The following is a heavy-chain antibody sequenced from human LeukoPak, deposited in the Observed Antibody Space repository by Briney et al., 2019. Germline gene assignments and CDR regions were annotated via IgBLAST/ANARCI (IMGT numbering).Heavy chain of an antibody. CDR3: VRDFRSADY. CDR1: GFTFSSYA. CDR2: ISYDGSNK. V-gene: IGHV3-30-3*01. J-gene: IGHJ4*02. Sequence: GGSLRLSCAASGFTFSSYAMHWVRQAPGKGLEWVAVISYDGSNKYYADSVKGRFTISRDNSKNTLYLQMNSLRAEDTAVYYCVRDFRSADYWGQGTLVTVSS.